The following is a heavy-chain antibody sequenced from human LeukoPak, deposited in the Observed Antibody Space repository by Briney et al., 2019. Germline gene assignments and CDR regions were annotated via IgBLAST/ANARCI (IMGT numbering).Heavy chain of an antibody. D-gene: IGHD3-22*01. CDR3: AKDGRRYYYDSSGQIDY. CDR2: ISGSGGST. V-gene: IGHV3-23*01. J-gene: IGHJ4*02. CDR1: GFTFSSYA. Sequence: GGSLRLSCAASGFTFSSYAMSWVRQAPGKGLEWVSAISGSGGSTYYADSVKGRFTISRDNSKNTLYLQMNSLRAEDTAVYYCAKDGRRYYYDSSGQIDYWGQGTLVTVSS.